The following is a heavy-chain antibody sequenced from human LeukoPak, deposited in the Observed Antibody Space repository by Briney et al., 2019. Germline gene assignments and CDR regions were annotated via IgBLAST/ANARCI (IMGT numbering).Heavy chain of an antibody. J-gene: IGHJ4*02. D-gene: IGHD2-2*01. V-gene: IGHV3-74*01. CDR3: ARICSSTDCLIPD. CDR2: VNSDASDT. CDR1: GFTFSRHW. Sequence: GGSLRLSCAASGFTFSRHWMHWVRQAPGKGLVWISRVNSDASDTNYADFVKGRFTISRDNAKNTVYLQINSLRDEDTAVYYCARICSSTDCLIPDWGQGTLVTVSS.